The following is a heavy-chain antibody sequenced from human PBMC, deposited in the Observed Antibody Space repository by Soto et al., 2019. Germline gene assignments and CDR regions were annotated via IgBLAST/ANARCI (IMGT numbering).Heavy chain of an antibody. CDR1: GFTFSGYS. D-gene: IGHD2-2*01. CDR3: AREPDIVVVPAAMQGENYYYYMDV. Sequence: GGSLRLSCAASGFTFSGYSMNWVRQAPGKGLEWVSSISSSSSYIYYADSVKGRFTISRDNTKNSLYLQMNSLRAEDTAVYYCAREPDIVVVPAAMQGENYYYYMDVWGQGTTVTVSS. V-gene: IGHV3-21*01. CDR2: ISSSSSYI. J-gene: IGHJ6*03.